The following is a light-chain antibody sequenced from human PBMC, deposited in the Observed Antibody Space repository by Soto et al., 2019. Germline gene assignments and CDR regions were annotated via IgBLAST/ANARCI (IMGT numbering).Light chain of an antibody. CDR2: MVS. J-gene: IGLJ1*01. CDR3: NPTTPGSLYV. CDR1: SSDVGNYNY. Sequence: QSVLTQPASVSGSPGQSITISCTGTSSDVGNYNYVSWYQQYPGRVPKLLIYMVSNRPSGVSNRFSGSKSGNTASLTISGLQAEDEADYFCNPTTPGSLYVSGTGTKVTVL. V-gene: IGLV2-14*01.